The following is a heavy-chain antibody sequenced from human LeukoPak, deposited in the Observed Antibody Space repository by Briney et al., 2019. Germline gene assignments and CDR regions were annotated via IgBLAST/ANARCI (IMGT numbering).Heavy chain of an antibody. CDR1: GYSISSGYY. CDR2: IYHSGST. D-gene: IGHD3-10*01. CDR3: ARCIWDYYYGSGSSAGWFDP. J-gene: IGHJ5*02. Sequence: PSETLSLTCAVSGYSISSGYYWGWIRQPPGKGLEWIGSIYHSGSTYYNPSLKSRVTISVDTSKNQFSLKLSSVTAADTAVYYCARCIWDYYYGSGSSAGWFDPWGQGTLVTVSS. V-gene: IGHV4-38-2*01.